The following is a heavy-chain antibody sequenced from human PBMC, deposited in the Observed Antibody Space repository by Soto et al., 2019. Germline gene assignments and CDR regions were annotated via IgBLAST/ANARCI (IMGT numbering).Heavy chain of an antibody. J-gene: IGHJ6*02. Sequence: PGGSLRLSCAASGFTFSSYGMHWVRQAPGKGLEWVAVIWYDGSNKYYADSVKGRFTISRDNSKNTLYLQMNSLRAEDTAVYYCCTSEVRVVWVSGNRHYYYGMDVWGQGTTVTVSS. CDR2: IWYDGSNK. V-gene: IGHV3-33*01. D-gene: IGHD3-10*01. CDR1: GFTFSSYG. CDR3: CTSEVRVVWVSGNRHYYYGMDV.